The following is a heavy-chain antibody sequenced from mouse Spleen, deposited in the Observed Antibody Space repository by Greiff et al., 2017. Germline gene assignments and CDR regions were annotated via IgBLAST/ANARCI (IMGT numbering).Heavy chain of an antibody. V-gene: IGHV5-6*01. CDR2: ISSGGSYT. J-gene: IGHJ1*03. CDR3: ARLGDYEGYFDV. CDR1: GFTFSSYG. D-gene: IGHD2-4*01. Sequence: EVKLVESGGDLVKPGGSLKLSCAASGFTFSSYGMSWVRQTPDKRLEWVATISSGGSYTYYPDSVKGRFTISRDNAKNTLYLQMSSLKSEDTAMYYCARLGDYEGYFDVWGTGTTVTVSS.